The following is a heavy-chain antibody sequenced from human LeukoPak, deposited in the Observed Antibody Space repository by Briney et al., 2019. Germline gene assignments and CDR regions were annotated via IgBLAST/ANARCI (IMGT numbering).Heavy chain of an antibody. CDR2: IIPIFGTA. D-gene: IGHD5-18*01. J-gene: IGHJ6*02. Sequence: GTSVKVSCKASGGTFSSYAISWVRQAPGQGLEWMGGIIPIFGTANYAQKFQGRVTITADESTSTAYMELSSLRSEDTAVYYCAIGRDTAMVQDYYYYGIDVWGQGTTVTVSS. CDR3: AIGRDTAMVQDYYYYGIDV. CDR1: GGTFSSYA. V-gene: IGHV1-69*13.